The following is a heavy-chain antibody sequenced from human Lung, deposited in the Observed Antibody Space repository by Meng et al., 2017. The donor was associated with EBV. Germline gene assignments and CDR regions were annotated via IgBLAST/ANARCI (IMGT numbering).Heavy chain of an antibody. CDR2: ISTNTGNP. V-gene: IGHV7-4-1*02. CDR1: GYTFSRYP. D-gene: IGHD6-19*01. CDR3: GTLKYTSGFYGPAY. Sequence: QVQLVPSGSELKKPGASGKVSCKASGYTFSRYPMNWVRQAPGQGLEWMGWISTNTGNPTYAQGFTGRFVFSVDTSVSTAYLQISSLKAEDTAVYYCGTLKYTSGFYGPAYWGQGALVTVSS. J-gene: IGHJ4*02.